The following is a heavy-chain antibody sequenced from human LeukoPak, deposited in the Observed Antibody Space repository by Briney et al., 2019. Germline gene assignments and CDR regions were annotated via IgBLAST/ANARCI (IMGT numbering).Heavy chain of an antibody. D-gene: IGHD2-8*01. CDR3: ARDRDDSTNYTPYYFDY. V-gene: IGHV4-38-2*02. J-gene: IGHJ4*02. CDR1: GYSITSNYY. Sequence: SETLSLTCAVSGYSITSNYYWGWIRQPPGRGLEWIGSIHHGVSTFYNPPLKSRVTISVDTSNNHFSLRLTSVTAADTAVYYCARDRDDSTNYTPYYFDYWGQGALVAVSS. CDR2: IHHGVST.